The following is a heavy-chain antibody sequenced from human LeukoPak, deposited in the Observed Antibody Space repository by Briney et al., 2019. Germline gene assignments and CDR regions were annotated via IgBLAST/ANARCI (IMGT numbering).Heavy chain of an antibody. Sequence: PGGSLRLSCTAPGFIVTNNYRNWVRQAPGKGLEWVSLVYSGGSTYYADSVKGRFTISRDNSKNMVYLQMNSLRAEDTAMYYCARDPPAVLIDTYGWGQGTLVTVSS. CDR3: ARDPPAVLIDTYG. J-gene: IGHJ4*02. V-gene: IGHV3-66*01. CDR2: VYSGGST. D-gene: IGHD2-8*01. CDR1: GFIVTNNY.